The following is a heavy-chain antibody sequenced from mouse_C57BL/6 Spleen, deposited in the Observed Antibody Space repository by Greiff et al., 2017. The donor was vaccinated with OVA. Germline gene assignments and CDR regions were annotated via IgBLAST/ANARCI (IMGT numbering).Heavy chain of an antibody. J-gene: IGHJ2*01. CDR2: IDPSDSYT. V-gene: IGHV1-50*01. CDR1: GYTFTSYW. Sequence: VKLQQSGAELVKPGASVKLSCKASGYTFTSYWMQWVKQRPGQGLEWIGEIDPSDSYTNYNQKFKGKATLTVDTSSSTAYMQLSSLTSEDSAVYYCARLDSSGPFDYWGQGTTLTVSS. D-gene: IGHD3-2*02. CDR3: ARLDSSGPFDY.